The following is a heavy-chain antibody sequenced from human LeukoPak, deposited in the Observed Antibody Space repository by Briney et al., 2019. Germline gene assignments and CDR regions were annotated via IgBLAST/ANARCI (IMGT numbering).Heavy chain of an antibody. J-gene: IGHJ5*02. V-gene: IGHV4-59*01. CDR1: GGSISSYY. CDR3: ARDLGQWLVAGNWFDP. Sequence: SETLSLTCTVSGGSISSYYWSWIRQPPGKGLEWIGYIYYSGSTNYNPSLKSRVTISVDTSKNQFSLKLSSVTAADTAVYYCARDLGQWLVAGNWFDPWSQGTLVTVSS. CDR2: IYYSGST. D-gene: IGHD6-19*01.